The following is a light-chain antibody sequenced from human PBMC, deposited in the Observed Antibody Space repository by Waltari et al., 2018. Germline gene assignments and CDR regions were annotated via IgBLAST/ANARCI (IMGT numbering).Light chain of an antibody. CDR2: GAS. J-gene: IGKJ1*01. V-gene: IGKV3-20*01. CDR1: QSVGRS. Sequence: EIVLTQSPGTLSLSPGERATLSCWASQSVGRSLAWYQQKRGQAPRLLIYGASTRATGIADRFSGGGSGKDFSLTISRLEPEDFAVYYCQHYVRLPVTFGQGTKVEIK. CDR3: QHYVRLPVT.